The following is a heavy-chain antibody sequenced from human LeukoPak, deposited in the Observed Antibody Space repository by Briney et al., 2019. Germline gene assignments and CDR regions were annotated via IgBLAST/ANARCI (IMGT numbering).Heavy chain of an antibody. D-gene: IGHD3-22*01. V-gene: IGHV4-59*01. Sequence: SETLSLTCTASGGTISSYYWSWIRQPPGKGLEWIGYIYYSGSTNYNPSLKSRVTISVVTSKNQFSLKLSSVTAADTAVYYCARDWDSSGYYDYWGQGTLVTVSS. CDR2: IYYSGST. CDR3: ARDWDSSGYYDY. CDR1: GGTISSYY. J-gene: IGHJ4*02.